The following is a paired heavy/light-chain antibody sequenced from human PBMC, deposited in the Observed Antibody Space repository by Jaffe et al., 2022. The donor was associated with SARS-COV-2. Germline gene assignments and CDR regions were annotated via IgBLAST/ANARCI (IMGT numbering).Heavy chain of an antibody. CDR1: GYIFTSFG. CDR3: VRDLGHVPQIFFDA. J-gene: IGHJ4*02. D-gene: IGHD3-16*01. CDR2: ISAYNGNA. V-gene: IGHV1-18*01. Sequence: QVQLVQSGAEVKKPGASVKVSCKGSGYIFTSFGISWVRQAPGQGLEWMGWISAYNGNAKYAQKFQGRVTMATDTSTSTAYMELRSLRSDDTAVYYCVRDLGHVPQIFFDAWGQGALVTVSS.
Light chain of an antibody. V-gene: IGKV3-20*01. Sequence: EIVLTQSPGTLSLSPGERATLSCRASQSVSSSYLAWYQQKPGQAPRLLIYGASSRATGIPDRFSGSGSGTDFTLTISRLEPEDFAVYYCQQYGGSPYTFGQGTKLEIK. CDR2: GAS. CDR3: QQYGGSPYT. CDR1: QSVSSSY. J-gene: IGKJ2*01.